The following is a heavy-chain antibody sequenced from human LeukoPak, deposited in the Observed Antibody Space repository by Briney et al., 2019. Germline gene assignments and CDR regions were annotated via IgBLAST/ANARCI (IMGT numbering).Heavy chain of an antibody. V-gene: IGHV3-23*01. CDR1: GVVISSYA. D-gene: IGHD2/OR15-2a*01. CDR3: AKDRVSPGFNWFDP. Sequence: GGSLRLSCAASGVVISSYAMSWVRQAPGKGLEWVSAINGRGDNTYYADFVKGRFTISRDNSESTVYLQMNSLRTEDTAVYYCAKDRVSPGFNWFDPWGQGTLVTVSS. CDR2: INGRGDNT. J-gene: IGHJ5*02.